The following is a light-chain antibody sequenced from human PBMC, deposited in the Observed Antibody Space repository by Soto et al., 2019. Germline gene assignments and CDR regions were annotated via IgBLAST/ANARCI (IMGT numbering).Light chain of an antibody. J-gene: IGLJ3*02. CDR3: SSYTSISSWV. V-gene: IGLV2-14*01. Sequence: QPVLTQPASVSGSPGQSITISCTGSSSDVGGYDYVSWYQQHPGKAPELMIYEVNNRPSGVSNRFSGSKSGNTASLTISGLQAEDDADYYCSSYTSISSWVFGGGTKLTVL. CDR2: EVN. CDR1: SSDVGGYDY.